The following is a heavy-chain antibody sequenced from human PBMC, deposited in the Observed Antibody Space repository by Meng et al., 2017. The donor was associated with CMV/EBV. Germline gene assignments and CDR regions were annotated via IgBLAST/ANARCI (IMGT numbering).Heavy chain of an antibody. J-gene: IGHJ6*02. CDR1: GFTVSSNY. V-gene: IGHV3-53*05. Sequence: GESLKISCAASGFTVSSNYMSWVRQAPGKGLEWVSVIYSGGSTYYADSVKGRFTISRDNSKNTLYLQMNSLRAEDTAVYYCAKDPPPVLLIAAAGTPSYGMDVWGQGTTVTVSS. D-gene: IGHD6-13*01. CDR2: IYSGGST. CDR3: AKDPPPVLLIAAAGTPSYGMDV.